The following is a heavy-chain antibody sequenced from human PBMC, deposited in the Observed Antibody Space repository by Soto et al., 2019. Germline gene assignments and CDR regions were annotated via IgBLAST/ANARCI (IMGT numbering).Heavy chain of an antibody. Sequence: PGESLKISCKGSGYSFTSYWIGWVRQMPGKGLEWMGIIYPGDSDTRYSPSFQGQVTISADKSISTAYLQWSSLKASDTAMYYCARLGGSGSYYKQYNWFDPWGQGTLVTVSS. J-gene: IGHJ5*02. CDR3: ARLGGSGSYYKQYNWFDP. D-gene: IGHD3-10*01. CDR2: IYPGDSDT. CDR1: GYSFTSYW. V-gene: IGHV5-51*01.